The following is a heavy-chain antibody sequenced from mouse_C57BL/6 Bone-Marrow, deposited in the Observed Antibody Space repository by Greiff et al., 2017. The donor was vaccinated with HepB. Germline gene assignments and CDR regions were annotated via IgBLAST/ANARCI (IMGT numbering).Heavy chain of an antibody. V-gene: IGHV5-4*01. CDR1: GFTFSSYA. CDR2: ISDGGSYT. CDR3: ARDNGYYPWYFDV. Sequence: VQGVESGGGLVKPGGSLKLSCAASGFTFSSYAMSWVRQTPEKRLEWVATISDGGSYTYYPDNVKGRFTISRDNAKNNLYLQMSHLKSEDTAMYYCARDNGYYPWYFDVWGTGTTVTVSS. J-gene: IGHJ1*03. D-gene: IGHD2-3*01.